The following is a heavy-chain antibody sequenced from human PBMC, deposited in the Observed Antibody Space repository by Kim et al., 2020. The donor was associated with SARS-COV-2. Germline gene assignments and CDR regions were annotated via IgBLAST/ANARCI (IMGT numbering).Heavy chain of an antibody. J-gene: IGHJ4*02. V-gene: IGHV4-34*01. D-gene: IGHD6-6*01. Sequence: SETLSLTCAVYGGSFSGYYWSWIRQPPGKGLEWIGEINHSGSTNYNPSLKSRVTISVDTSKNQFSLKLSSVTAADTAVYYCASTEYSSSPEGYWGQGTLVTVSS. CDR2: INHSGST. CDR1: GGSFSGYY. CDR3: ASTEYSSSPEGY.